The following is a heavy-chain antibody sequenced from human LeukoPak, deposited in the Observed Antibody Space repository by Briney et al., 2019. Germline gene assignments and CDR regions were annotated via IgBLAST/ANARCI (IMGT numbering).Heavy chain of an antibody. D-gene: IGHD4-23*01. Sequence: SETLSLTCAVYGGSFSGYYWSWIRQPPGTGLGWIGEINHSGSTNYNPSLKSRVTISVDTSKNQFSLKLSSVTAADTAVYYCARGPGYGGNSTLDYWGQGTLVTVSS. CDR2: INHSGST. J-gene: IGHJ4*02. CDR3: ARGPGYGGNSTLDY. CDR1: GGSFSGYY. V-gene: IGHV4-34*01.